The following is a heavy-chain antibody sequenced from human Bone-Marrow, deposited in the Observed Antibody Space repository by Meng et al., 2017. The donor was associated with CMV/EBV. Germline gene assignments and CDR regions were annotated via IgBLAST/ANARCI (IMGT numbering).Heavy chain of an antibody. CDR1: GGTFSSYT. D-gene: IGHD4-11*01. V-gene: IGHV1-69*02. J-gene: IGHJ6*02. CDR2: IIPILGIA. Sequence: SVKLYCKASGGTFSSYTISWVRQAPGHGLEWMGRIIPILGIANYAQKFQGRVTITTDESTSTAYRGLSSLRSEDTAVYYCASHDYSNYYYYYGMDVWGQGTTVTVSS. CDR3: ASHDYSNYYYYYGMDV.